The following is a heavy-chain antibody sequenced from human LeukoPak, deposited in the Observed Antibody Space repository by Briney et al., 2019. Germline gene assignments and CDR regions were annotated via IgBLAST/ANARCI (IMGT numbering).Heavy chain of an antibody. CDR1: GYTFTSYG. Sequence: ASVKVSCKASGYTFTSYGISWVRQAPGQGLEWMGIINPSGGSTSYAQKFQGRVTMTRDTSTSTVYMELSSLRSEDTAVYYCASFGSPDFDYWGQGTLVTVSS. CDR2: INPSGGST. D-gene: IGHD1-26*01. J-gene: IGHJ4*02. CDR3: ASFGSPDFDY. V-gene: IGHV1-46*01.